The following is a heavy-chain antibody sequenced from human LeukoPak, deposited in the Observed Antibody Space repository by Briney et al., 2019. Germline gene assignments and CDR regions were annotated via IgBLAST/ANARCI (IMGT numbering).Heavy chain of an antibody. D-gene: IGHD3-10*01. V-gene: IGHV1-69*05. J-gene: IGHJ4*02. CDR3: ARDYYGAGGFDY. CDR2: IITIYYTA. CDR1: GVTVSSYA. Sequence: SVKVSCKASGVTVSSYAISWVRQAPGQGLEWLGRIITIYYTANYAQQFKGRVTITTDESTSTAYCELSSLRAEDTAVYYCARDYYGAGGFDYWGQGTLVTVSS.